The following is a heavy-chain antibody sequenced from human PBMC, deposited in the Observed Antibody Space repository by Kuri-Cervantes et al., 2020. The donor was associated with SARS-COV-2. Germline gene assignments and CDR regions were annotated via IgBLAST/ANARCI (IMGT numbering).Heavy chain of an antibody. V-gene: IGHV4-34*01. CDR2: INHSGST. J-gene: IGHJ3*02. D-gene: IGHD6-19*01. Sequence: SQTLSLTCAVYGGSFSDYYWSWIRQPPGKGLEWIGEINHSGSTNYNPSLKSRVTISVDTSKNQFSLKLSSVTAADTAVYYCARVNQWLASADIWGQGTMVTVSS. CDR3: ARVNQWLASADI. CDR1: GGSFSDYY.